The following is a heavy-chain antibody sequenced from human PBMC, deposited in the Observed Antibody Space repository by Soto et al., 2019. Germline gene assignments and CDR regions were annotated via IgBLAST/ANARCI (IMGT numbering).Heavy chain of an antibody. CDR1: GYTFTGYY. CDR3: ARESGRAFYVY. V-gene: IGHV1-2*04. Sequence: SVEVSCKASGYTFTGYYMHWVRQAPGQGLEWMGWINPNSGGTNYAQKFQGWVTMTRDTSISTAYMELSRLRSDDTAVYYCARESGRAFYVYWGQGTLVTVSS. J-gene: IGHJ4*02. D-gene: IGHD3-3*02. CDR2: INPNSGGT.